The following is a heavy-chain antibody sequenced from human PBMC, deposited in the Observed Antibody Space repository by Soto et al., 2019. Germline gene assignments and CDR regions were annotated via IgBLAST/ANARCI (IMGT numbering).Heavy chain of an antibody. V-gene: IGHV4-34*01. D-gene: IGHD4-17*01. CDR1: GGSFSGYY. J-gene: IGHJ4*02. CDR2: INHSGST. CDR3: ARVQNDYGDYDFDY. Sequence: SETLSLTCAVYGGSFSGYYWSWIRQPPGKGLEWIGEINHSGSTNYNPSLKSRVTISVDTSKNQFSLKLSSVTAADTAVYYCARVQNDYGDYDFDYWGQGTLVTVSS.